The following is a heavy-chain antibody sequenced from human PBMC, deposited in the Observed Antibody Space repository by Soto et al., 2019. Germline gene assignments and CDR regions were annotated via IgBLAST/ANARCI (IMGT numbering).Heavy chain of an antibody. J-gene: IGHJ4*01. D-gene: IGHD1-26*01. CDR1: GGTFSSHG. CDR2: IIPTFGTP. V-gene: IGHV1-69*06. CDR3: ASERSDQYFEF. Sequence: QVQLVQSGTVVQRRGSSVKVSCQASGGTFSSHGMAWVRQAPGQGLEWMGGIIPTFGTPTYALKFQGRITITEDKATNTDYMELSSLRSKYTSFYYGASERSDQYFEFWGHGALITVSS.